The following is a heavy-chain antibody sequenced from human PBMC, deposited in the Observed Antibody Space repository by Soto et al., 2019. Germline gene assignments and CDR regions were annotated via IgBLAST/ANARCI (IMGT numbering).Heavy chain of an antibody. CDR1: AFTFSSYG. CDR2: ISYDGSNK. V-gene: IGHV3-30*18. J-gene: IGHJ6*02. Sequence: PGGSLRLSCAASAFTFSSYGMHWVRQAPGKGLEWVAVISYDGSNKYYADSVKGRFTISRDNSKNTPYLQMNSLRAEDTAVYYCAKALNWNYAYYGMDVWGQGTTVTVS. CDR3: AKALNWNYAYYGMDV. D-gene: IGHD1-7*01.